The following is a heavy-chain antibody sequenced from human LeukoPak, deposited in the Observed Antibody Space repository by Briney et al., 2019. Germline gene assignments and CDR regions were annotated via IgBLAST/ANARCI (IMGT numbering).Heavy chain of an antibody. J-gene: IGHJ4*02. D-gene: IGHD2-21*02. CDR1: GYTFTGYY. CDR2: INPNSGGT. CDR3: ARATKRAYCGGDCYWTFDY. V-gene: IGHV1-2*04. Sequence: ASVKVSCKASGYTFTGYYMHWVRQAPGQGLEWMGWINPNSGGTNYAQKFQGWVTMTRDTSISTAYMELSRLRSDDTAVYYCARATKRAYCGGDCYWTFDYWGQGTLVTVSS.